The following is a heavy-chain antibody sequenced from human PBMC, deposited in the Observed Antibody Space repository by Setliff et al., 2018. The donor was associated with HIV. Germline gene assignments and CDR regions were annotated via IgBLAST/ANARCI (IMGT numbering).Heavy chain of an antibody. D-gene: IGHD3-22*01. Sequence: SETLSLTCTVSGGSISSYYWSWIRQPPGKGLEWIGYIYYSGRSYYSPSLKSRVSLSVDTSKNQFSLKLSSVTATDTAVYYCASPYYYDSSGYWYFDLWGRGTLVTVSS. V-gene: IGHV4-59*04. J-gene: IGHJ2*01. CDR1: GGSISSYY. CDR3: ASPYYYDSSGYWYFDL. CDR2: IYYSGRS.